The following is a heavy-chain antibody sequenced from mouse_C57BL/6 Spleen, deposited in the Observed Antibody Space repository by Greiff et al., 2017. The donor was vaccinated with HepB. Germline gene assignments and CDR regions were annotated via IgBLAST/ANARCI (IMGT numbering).Heavy chain of an antibody. CDR3: ARQDSSGYDWFAY. Sequence: EVKLMESGGDLVKPGGSLKLSCAASGFTFSSYGMSWVRQTPDKRLEWVATISSGGSYTYYPDSVKGRFTISRDNAKNTLYLQMSSLKSEDTAMYYCARQDSSGYDWFAYWGQGTLVTVSA. V-gene: IGHV5-6*01. CDR2: ISSGGSYT. J-gene: IGHJ3*01. CDR1: GFTFSSYG. D-gene: IGHD3-2*02.